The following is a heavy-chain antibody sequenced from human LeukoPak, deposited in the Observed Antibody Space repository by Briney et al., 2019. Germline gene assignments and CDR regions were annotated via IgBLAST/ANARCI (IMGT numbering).Heavy chain of an antibody. D-gene: IGHD5-24*01. J-gene: IGHJ4*02. Sequence: SEGVSLTRTFCVYSLRRGYNWGLIRQPPGKGLEGIGSIYYSGRTFYNPSPKSQVTISVDTSKNQFSVELTSVTAADTAVYYCARLDPPATRFDYWGQGTLVTLSS. CDR2: IYYSGRT. CDR1: VYSLRRGYN. V-gene: IGHV4-38-2*02. CDR3: ARLDPPATRFDY.